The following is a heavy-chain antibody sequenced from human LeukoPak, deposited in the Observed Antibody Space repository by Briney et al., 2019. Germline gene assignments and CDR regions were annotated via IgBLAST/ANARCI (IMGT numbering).Heavy chain of an antibody. CDR3: ARVLYYYDSSGYSYYFDY. CDR1: GFTFSDYY. J-gene: IGHJ4*02. Sequence: GGSLRLSCAASGFTFSDYYMSWIRQAPGKGPEWVSYISSSGSTIYYADSVKGRFTISRDNAKNSLYLQMNSLRAEDTAVYYCARVLYYYDSSGYSYYFDYWGQGTLVTVSS. V-gene: IGHV3-11*04. D-gene: IGHD3-22*01. CDR2: ISSSGSTI.